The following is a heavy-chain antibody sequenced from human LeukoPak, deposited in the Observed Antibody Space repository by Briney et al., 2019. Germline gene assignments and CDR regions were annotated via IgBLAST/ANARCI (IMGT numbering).Heavy chain of an antibody. Sequence: SETLSLTCTVSGGSISSSSYYWGWIRQPPGKGLEWIGSIYYSGSTYYNPSLKSRVTISVDTSKNQFSLKLSSVTAADTAVYYCARQYYDILTGYYRDSWGQGTLVTVSS. D-gene: IGHD3-9*01. CDR3: ARQYYDILTGYYRDS. J-gene: IGHJ4*02. CDR1: GGSISSSSYY. V-gene: IGHV4-39*01. CDR2: IYYSGST.